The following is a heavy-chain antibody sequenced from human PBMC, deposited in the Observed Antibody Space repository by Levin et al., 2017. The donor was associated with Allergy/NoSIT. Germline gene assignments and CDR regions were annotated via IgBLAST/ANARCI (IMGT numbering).Heavy chain of an antibody. D-gene: IGHD3-16*02. CDR1: GGSFSSSSYY. V-gene: IGHV4-39*01. CDR3: ARQKLDYLWGSYRPHYYYGMDV. J-gene: IGHJ6*02. Sequence: SCTVSGGSFSSSSYYWGWIRQPPGKGLEWIGIIYYSGSTYYNPSLKSRVTISVDTSKKQFSLKLSSLTAADTAMYYCARQKLDYLWGSYRPHYYYGMDVWGQGTTVTVSS. CDR2: IYYSGST.